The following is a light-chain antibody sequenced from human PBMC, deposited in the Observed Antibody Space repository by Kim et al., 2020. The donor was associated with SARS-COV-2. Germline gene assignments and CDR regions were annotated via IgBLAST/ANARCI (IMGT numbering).Light chain of an antibody. V-gene: IGKV1-12*01. CDR3: QQTNSFPLT. CDR2: GAS. J-gene: IGKJ4*01. CDR1: RGLSTS. Sequence: SEGDRVAITCRASRGLSTSLAWYQQKPGKAPKLLVYGASSLHSGVPSRYSGSGAGTDFTLTIRSLQPEDFATYYCQQTNSFPLTFGGGTKVDIK.